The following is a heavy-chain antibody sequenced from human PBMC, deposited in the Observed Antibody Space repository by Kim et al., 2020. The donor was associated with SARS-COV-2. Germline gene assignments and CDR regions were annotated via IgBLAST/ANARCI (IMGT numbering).Heavy chain of an antibody. CDR2: P. V-gene: IGHV7-4-1*02. Sequence: PTYAQGFTGRFVFSLDTSVSTAYLQISSLKAEDTAVYYCARDQGLSWFDPWGQGTLVTVSS. CDR3: ARDQGLSWFDP. J-gene: IGHJ5*02.